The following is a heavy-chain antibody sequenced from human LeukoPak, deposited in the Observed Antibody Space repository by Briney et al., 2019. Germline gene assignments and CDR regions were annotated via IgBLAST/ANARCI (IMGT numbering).Heavy chain of an antibody. J-gene: IGHJ5*02. V-gene: IGHV3-53*01. Sequence: GGSLTLSCAVSGFTVSNNYMRWVRQAPGKGLEWVSFIYSGGSTYCAGSVKGRFTKSRHHSKHTPYLQMNRLRAEDTAVFYCARDSYRKNYFVPWGQGGLVTVSS. CDR2: IYSGGST. CDR3: ARDSYRKNYFVP. CDR1: GFTVSNNY. D-gene: IGHD3-10*02.